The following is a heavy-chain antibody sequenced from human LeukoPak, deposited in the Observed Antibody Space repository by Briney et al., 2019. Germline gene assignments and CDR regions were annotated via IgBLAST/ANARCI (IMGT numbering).Heavy chain of an antibody. D-gene: IGHD6-19*01. Sequence: SETLSLTCTVSGGSISGSTYYWGWIRQPPGKGLEWIGSIYYSGSTYYNPSLKSRVTISVDTSKNQFSLKLSSVTAADTAVYYCARDLAVAGRDYWGQGTLVTVSS. CDR3: ARDLAVAGRDY. J-gene: IGHJ4*02. V-gene: IGHV4-39*07. CDR2: IYYSGST. CDR1: GGSISGSTYY.